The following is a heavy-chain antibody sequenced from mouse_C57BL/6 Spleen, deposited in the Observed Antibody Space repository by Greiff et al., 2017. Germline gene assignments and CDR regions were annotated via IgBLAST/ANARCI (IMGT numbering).Heavy chain of an antibody. V-gene: IGHV3-6*01. J-gene: IGHJ4*01. CDR1: GYSITSGYY. D-gene: IGHD2-4*01. Sequence: EVQLVESGPGLVKPSQSLSLTCSVTGYSITSGYYWNWIRQFPGNKLEWMGYISYDGSNNYNPSLRNRISITRDTSKNQFFLKLNSVTTEDTATYYCARDDYDGDYAMDDWGQGTSVTVSS. CDR3: ARDDYDGDYAMDD. CDR2: ISYDGSN.